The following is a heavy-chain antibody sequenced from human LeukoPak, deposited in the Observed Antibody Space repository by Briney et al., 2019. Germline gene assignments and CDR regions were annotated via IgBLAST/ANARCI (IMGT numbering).Heavy chain of an antibody. J-gene: IGHJ5*02. D-gene: IGHD6-13*01. V-gene: IGHV1-69*05. CDR3: ARNPIAAAGRWFDP. CDR1: GGTFSSYA. CDR2: IIPIFGTA. Sequence: ASVKVSCKASGGTFSSYAISWVRQAPGQGLEWMGGIIPIFGTANYAQKFQGRVTITTDESTSTAYMELSSLRSEDTAVYYCARNPIAAAGRWFDPWGQGTLVTDSS.